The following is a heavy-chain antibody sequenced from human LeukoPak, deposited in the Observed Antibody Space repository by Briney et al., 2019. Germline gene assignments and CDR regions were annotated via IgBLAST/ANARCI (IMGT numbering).Heavy chain of an antibody. J-gene: IGHJ4*02. CDR3: ARGRIVAIYFDY. Sequence: GASVKVSCKASGYTFTSYGISWVRQAPGQGLEWMGWISAYNGNTNYAQKLQGRVTMTTDTSTSTAYTELSSLRSEDTAVYYCARGRIVAIYFDYWGQGTLVTVSS. D-gene: IGHD5-12*01. V-gene: IGHV1-18*01. CDR2: ISAYNGNT. CDR1: GYTFTSYG.